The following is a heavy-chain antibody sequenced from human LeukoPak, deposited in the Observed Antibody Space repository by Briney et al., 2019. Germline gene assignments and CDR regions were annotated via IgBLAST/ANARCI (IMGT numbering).Heavy chain of an antibody. V-gene: IGHV3-30*02. CDR2: IRYDGSNK. Sequence: GGSLRLSCAASGFTFSRYVMHSVRQAPGKGLEWVAFIRYDGSNKYYADSVKGRFTISRDNSKTTLYLRMDSLRAEDTAIYYCAKRIVVVVAATYYWGQGTLVTVSS. D-gene: IGHD2-15*01. CDR1: GFTFSRYV. CDR3: AKRIVVVVAATYY. J-gene: IGHJ4*02.